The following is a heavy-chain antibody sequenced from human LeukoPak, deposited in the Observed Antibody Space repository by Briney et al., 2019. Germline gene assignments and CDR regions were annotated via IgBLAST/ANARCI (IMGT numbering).Heavy chain of an antibody. V-gene: IGHV3-30-3*01. CDR3: ARDLPEHRGDGYN. Sequence: GGSLRLSCAASGFTFSNYAMHWVRQTPGKGLEWVAVISYDGSNKYYADSVKGRFTISRDNSKNTLYLQMNSLRAEDTAVYYCARDLPEHRGDGYNWGQGTLVTVSS. J-gene: IGHJ4*02. CDR2: ISYDGSNK. CDR1: GFTFSNYA. D-gene: IGHD5-24*01.